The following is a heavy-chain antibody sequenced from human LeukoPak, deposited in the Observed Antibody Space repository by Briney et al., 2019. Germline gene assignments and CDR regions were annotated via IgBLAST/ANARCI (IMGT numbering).Heavy chain of an antibody. V-gene: IGHV3-74*01. CDR1: GFTFSSYW. J-gene: IGHJ6*03. D-gene: IGHD3-3*01. CDR2: ISSDGSST. CDR3: AKGVVTRRTYYMDV. Sequence: GGSLRLSCAASGFTFSSYWMHWVRHAPGKGLVWVSRISSDGSSTTYADSVKGRFTISRDNSKNTLYLQMNSLRAEDTAVYYCAKGVVTRRTYYMDVWGKGTTVTISS.